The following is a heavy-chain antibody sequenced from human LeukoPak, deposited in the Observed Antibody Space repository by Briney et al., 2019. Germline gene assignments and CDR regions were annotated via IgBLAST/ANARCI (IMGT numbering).Heavy chain of an antibody. V-gene: IGHV1-69*05. CDR3: ARDYPRIAARPAYSGYMDV. Sequence: SVTVSCKASGGTFSSYAISWVRQAPGQGLEWVGGIIPIFGTANYAQKFQGRVTITTDESTSTAYMELSSLRSEDTAVYYCARDYPRIAARPAYSGYMDVWGKGTTVTVSS. CDR2: IIPIFGTA. J-gene: IGHJ6*03. D-gene: IGHD6-6*01. CDR1: GGTFSSYA.